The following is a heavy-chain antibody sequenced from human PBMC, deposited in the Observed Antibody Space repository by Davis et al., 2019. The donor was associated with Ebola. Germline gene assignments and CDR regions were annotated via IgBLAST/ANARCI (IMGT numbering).Heavy chain of an antibody. Sequence: ASVKVSCKASGYTFTSYYMHWVRQAPGQGLEWIGIINPSGGSTSYAQKFQGRVTMTRDTSTSTVYMELSSLRSEDTAVYYCAREVVVVVAATPTYYYYGMDVWGKGTTVTVSS. V-gene: IGHV1-46*01. J-gene: IGHJ6*04. CDR3: AREVVVVVAATPTYYYYGMDV. CDR2: INPSGGST. CDR1: GYTFTSYY. D-gene: IGHD2-15*01.